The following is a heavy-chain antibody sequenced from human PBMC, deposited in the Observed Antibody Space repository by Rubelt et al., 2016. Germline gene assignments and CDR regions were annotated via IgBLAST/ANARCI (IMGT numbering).Heavy chain of an antibody. CDR2: FDPEDGET. J-gene: IGHJ4*02. Sequence: QVQLVQSGAEVKKPGASVKVSCKVSGYTLTELSMHWVRQAPGKGLEWMGGFDPEDGETIYAQKFQGRVTMTEDTSTDTAYVGLSSLRSEDTAVYYCATGIIRLKPFDSWGQGTLVTVSS. D-gene: IGHD2-15*01. CDR3: ATGIIRLKPFDS. V-gene: IGHV1-24*01. CDR1: GYTLTELS.